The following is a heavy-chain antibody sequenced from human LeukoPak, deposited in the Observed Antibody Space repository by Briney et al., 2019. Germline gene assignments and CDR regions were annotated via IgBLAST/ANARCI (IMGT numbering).Heavy chain of an antibody. Sequence: GGSLRLSCAASGFTFSNYAMSWDRQAPGKGLEWVSAIIGSGTNTYYADSVKGRFTISRDNSKNTLYLQMNNVRADDTAVYYCAKGKVFWGQGTLVTVSS. CDR3: AKGKVF. V-gene: IGHV3-23*01. D-gene: IGHD3-10*01. CDR2: IIGSGTNT. CDR1: GFTFSNYA. J-gene: IGHJ4*02.